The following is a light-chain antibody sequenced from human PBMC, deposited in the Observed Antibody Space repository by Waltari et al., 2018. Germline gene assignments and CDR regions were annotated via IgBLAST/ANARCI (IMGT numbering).Light chain of an antibody. CDR3: QQYIASAT. CDR2: KAS. V-gene: IGKV1-5*03. J-gene: IGKJ4*01. CDR1: QSVSQW. Sequence: DIQMTQFPSTVSASVGDRVTITCRASQSVSQWLAWYQQKPGKAPNLLIYKASTLQDGVASRFSGSGFGTEFTLTINSLQPEESGTYYCQQYIASATFGGGTAVEI.